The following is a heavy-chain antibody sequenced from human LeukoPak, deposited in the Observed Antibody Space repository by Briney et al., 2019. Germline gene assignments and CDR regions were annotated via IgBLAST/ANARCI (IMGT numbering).Heavy chain of an antibody. CDR2: ISSSSSYI. Sequence: PGGSLRLSCAASGFAFSSYSMNWVRQAPGKGLEWVSSISSSSSYIYYADSVKGRFTISRDNAKNSLYLQMNSLRAEDTAVYYCARAGYYGSGSYYFDYWGQGTLVTVSS. D-gene: IGHD3-10*01. J-gene: IGHJ4*02. CDR1: GFAFSSYS. CDR3: ARAGYYGSGSYYFDY. V-gene: IGHV3-21*01.